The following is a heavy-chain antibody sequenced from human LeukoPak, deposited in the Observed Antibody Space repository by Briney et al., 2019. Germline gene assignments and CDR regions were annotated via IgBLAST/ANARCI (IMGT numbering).Heavy chain of an antibody. CDR1: GYSITSSSW. Sequence: SETLSLTCAVSGYSITSSSWWGWIRQPPGKGLEWIGYIYYSGSTNYNPSLKSRVTISVDTSKNQFSLKLSSVTAADTAVYYCAREKDLYYYDSSGYSYFDYWGQGTLVTVSS. V-gene: IGHV4-28*03. J-gene: IGHJ4*02. CDR3: AREKDLYYYDSSGYSYFDY. CDR2: IYYSGST. D-gene: IGHD3-22*01.